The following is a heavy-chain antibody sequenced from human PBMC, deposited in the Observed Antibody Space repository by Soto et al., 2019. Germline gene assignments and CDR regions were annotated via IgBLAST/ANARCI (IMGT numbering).Heavy chain of an antibody. CDR2: IIPIFGTA. Sequence: QVQLVQSGAEVKKPGSSVKVSCKASGGTFSSYAIIWVRQAPGQGLEWMGGIIPIFGTANYAQKFQGRVTITADESTSTAYMELSSLRSEDTAVYYCASVVVVAARAYYYYYMDVWGKGTTVTVSS. V-gene: IGHV1-69*01. CDR3: ASVVVVAARAYYYYYMDV. J-gene: IGHJ6*03. D-gene: IGHD2-15*01. CDR1: GGTFSSYA.